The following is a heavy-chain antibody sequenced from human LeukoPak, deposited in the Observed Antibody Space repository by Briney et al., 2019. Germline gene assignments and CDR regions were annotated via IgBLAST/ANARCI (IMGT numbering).Heavy chain of an antibody. D-gene: IGHD3-10*01. CDR3: VRDLVRGVHPVFYFDL. CDR2: ISSSGDYI. J-gene: IGHJ2*01. V-gene: IGHV3-21*01. Sequence: GGSLRLSRAASGFAFSSYSMNWVRQAPGKGLEWVSSISSSGDYIYSADSVKGRFTISRDNAKNSLYRQMTNPSAEDTAVYFCVRDLVRGVHPVFYFDLWGRGTLVTVYS. CDR1: GFAFSSYS.